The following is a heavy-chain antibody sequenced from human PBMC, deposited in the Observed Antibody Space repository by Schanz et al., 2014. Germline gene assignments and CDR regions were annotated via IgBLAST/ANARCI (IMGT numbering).Heavy chain of an antibody. CDR3: VRDTDYHFDY. J-gene: IGHJ4*02. CDR1: GFTFSTYW. D-gene: IGHD4-17*01. Sequence: EVQLVESGGCLVQPGGSLRLSCAASGFTFSTYWMSWVRQAPGKGLVWVSRTSHDGSFTTFADSVKGRFTISRDNAKNALYLQMNSLRAEDTAVYYCVRDTDYHFDYWGQGTLVTVSS. CDR2: TSHDGSFT. V-gene: IGHV3-74*01.